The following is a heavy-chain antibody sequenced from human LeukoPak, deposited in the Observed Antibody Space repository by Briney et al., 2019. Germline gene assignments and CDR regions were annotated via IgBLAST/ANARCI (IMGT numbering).Heavy chain of an antibody. CDR3: ARGYSSSWTGYYYYMDV. J-gene: IGHJ6*03. Sequence: GASVKVSCKASGYTFTAYHMHWVRQAPGQGLEWMGWISAYNGNTNYAQKLQGRVTMTTDTSTSTAYMELRSLRSDDTAVYYCARGYSSSWTGYYYYMDVWGKGTTVTVSS. V-gene: IGHV1-18*04. CDR2: ISAYNGNT. CDR1: GYTFTAYH. D-gene: IGHD6-13*01.